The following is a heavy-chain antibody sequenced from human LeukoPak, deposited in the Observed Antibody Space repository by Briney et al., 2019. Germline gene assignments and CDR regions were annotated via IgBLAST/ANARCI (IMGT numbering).Heavy chain of an antibody. Sequence: SETLSLTCAVSGGSISSGGYSWSWIRQPPGKGLEWIGYIYHSGSTYYNPSLKSRVTISVDGSKNQFSLKLSSVTAADTAVYYCARSPDYRGYYFDYWGQGTLVTVSS. J-gene: IGHJ4*02. CDR1: GGSISSGGYS. CDR2: IYHSGST. V-gene: IGHV4-30-2*01. CDR3: ARSPDYRGYYFDY. D-gene: IGHD4-11*01.